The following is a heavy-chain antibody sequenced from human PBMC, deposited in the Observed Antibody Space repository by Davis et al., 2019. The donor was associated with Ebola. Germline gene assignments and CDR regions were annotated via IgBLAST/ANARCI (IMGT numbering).Heavy chain of an antibody. CDR1: GYTFTSYG. CDR2: ISAYNGNT. D-gene: IGHD6-6*01. CDR3: ARMQLRGYYFDY. V-gene: IGHV1-18*01. J-gene: IGHJ4*02. Sequence: AASVKVSCKASGYTFTSYGISWVRQAPGQGLEWRGWISAYNGNTNYAQKFQGWVTMTRDTSISTAYMELSRLRSDDTAVYYCARMQLRGYYFDYWGQGTLVTVSS.